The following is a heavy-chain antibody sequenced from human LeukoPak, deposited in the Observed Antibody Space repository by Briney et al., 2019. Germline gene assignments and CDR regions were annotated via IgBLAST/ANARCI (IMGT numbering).Heavy chain of an antibody. D-gene: IGHD6-13*01. CDR3: ARDVAAAGTGKDY. CDR1: GGSISSSN. Sequence: PSETLSLTCAVSGGSISSSNWWSWVRQPPVKGLEWVSSISSSSSYIYYADSVKGRFTISRDNAKNTLYLQMNSLRAEDTAVYYCARDVAAAGTGKDYWGQGTLVTVSS. CDR2: ISSSSSYI. J-gene: IGHJ4*02. V-gene: IGHV3-21*01.